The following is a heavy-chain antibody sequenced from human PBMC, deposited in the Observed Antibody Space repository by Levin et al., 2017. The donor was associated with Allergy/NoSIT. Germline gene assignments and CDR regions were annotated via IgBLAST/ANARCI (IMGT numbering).Heavy chain of an antibody. CDR2: ISGSGGST. CDR3: AKFIRGSYRGGGIDY. V-gene: IGHV3-23*01. Sequence: GGSLRLSCAASGFTFSSYAMSWVRQAPGKGLEWVSAISGSGGSTYYADSVKGRFTISRDNSKNTLYLQMNSLRAEDTAVYYCAKFIRGSYRGGGIDYWGQGTLVTVSS. D-gene: IGHD3-16*02. CDR1: GFTFSSYA. J-gene: IGHJ4*02.